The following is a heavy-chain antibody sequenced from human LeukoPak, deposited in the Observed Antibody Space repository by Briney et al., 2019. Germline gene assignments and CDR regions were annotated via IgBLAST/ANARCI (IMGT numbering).Heavy chain of an antibody. Sequence: GGSLRLSCAASGFTFSSYAMSWVRQAPGKGLEWVSAISGSGGSTYYADSVKGRFTISRDNSKNTLYLQMNSLRAEDTAVYYCAKDGYYDSSGYYYVVHQGGEYFDCWGQGTLVTVSS. CDR2: ISGSGGST. CDR3: AKDGYYDSSGYYYVVHQGGEYFDC. D-gene: IGHD3-22*01. J-gene: IGHJ4*02. V-gene: IGHV3-23*01. CDR1: GFTFSSYA.